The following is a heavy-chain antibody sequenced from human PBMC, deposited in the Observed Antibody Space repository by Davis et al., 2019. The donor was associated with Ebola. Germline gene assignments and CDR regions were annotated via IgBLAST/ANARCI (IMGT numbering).Heavy chain of an antibody. CDR3: ARDMGYYYDSSGYWYFDY. V-gene: IGHV1-2*02. CDR1: GYTFTGYY. D-gene: IGHD3-22*01. CDR2: INPNSGGT. Sequence: ASVKVSCKASGYTFTGYYMHWVRQAPGQGLEWMGWINPNSGGTNYAQKFQGRVTMTRDTSISTAYMELSRLRSDDTAVYYCARDMGYYYDSSGYWYFDYWGQGTLVTVSS. J-gene: IGHJ4*02.